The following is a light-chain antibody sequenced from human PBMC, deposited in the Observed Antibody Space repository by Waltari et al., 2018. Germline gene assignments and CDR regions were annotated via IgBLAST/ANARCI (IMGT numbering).Light chain of an antibody. Sequence: QSALTQPASVSASPGESITISCTATSSDVGDFNSVSWYQQHPGKAPKFMLYDVSNRPSCVSHRFSGSKSGNTASLTISGLQAEDEAVYYCSSFTTSSTLLFGGGTKLTVL. CDR3: SSFTTSSTLL. CDR1: SSDVGDFNS. CDR2: DVS. J-gene: IGLJ2*01. V-gene: IGLV2-14*03.